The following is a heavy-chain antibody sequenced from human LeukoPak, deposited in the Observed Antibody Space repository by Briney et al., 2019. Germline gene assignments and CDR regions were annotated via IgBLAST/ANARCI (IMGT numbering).Heavy chain of an antibody. V-gene: IGHV3-11*01. CDR3: ARDGANSNWNDPRNWFDP. J-gene: IGHJ5*02. D-gene: IGHD1-1*01. CDR1: GFDLSDYY. CDR2: ITTSSGTI. Sequence: GGSLRLSCEASGFDLSDYYMTWIRQTPGRGLEWVSYITTSSGTIYYADSVKGRFTISRDNSKNSLFLHMNSLRAEDTAIYYCARDGANSNWNDPRNWFDPWGQGTLVIVSS.